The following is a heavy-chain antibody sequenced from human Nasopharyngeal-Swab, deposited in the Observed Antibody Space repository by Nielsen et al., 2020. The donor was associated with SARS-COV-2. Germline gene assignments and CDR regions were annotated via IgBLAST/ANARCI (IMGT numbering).Heavy chain of an antibody. Sequence: GESLKISCAASGFTFSSSGMDWVRQAPGKGLEWVAVISYDGSNEYYGDSVKGRFTISRDNSKNTLYLQMNSLRVDDTAVYYCAKDVHGDYGGIDYWRQGILVTVSS. CDR2: ISYDGSNE. V-gene: IGHV3-30*18. CDR1: GFTFSSSG. D-gene: IGHD4-17*01. J-gene: IGHJ4*02. CDR3: AKDVHGDYGGIDY.